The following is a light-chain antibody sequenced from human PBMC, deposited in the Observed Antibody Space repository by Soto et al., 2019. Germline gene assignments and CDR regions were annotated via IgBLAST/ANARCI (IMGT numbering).Light chain of an antibody. CDR1: SSDVGSSNL. V-gene: IGLV2-23*01. CDR2: EGS. J-gene: IGLJ1*01. Sequence: QSALTQPASVSGSPGQSITISCTGTSSDVGSSNLVSWYQQHPGKTPKLIIYEGSRRPSGVSGRFSGSMSGNAASLTISGLQAEDEADYYCCSFARSSTSYVFGTGTKVIVL. CDR3: CSFARSSTSYV.